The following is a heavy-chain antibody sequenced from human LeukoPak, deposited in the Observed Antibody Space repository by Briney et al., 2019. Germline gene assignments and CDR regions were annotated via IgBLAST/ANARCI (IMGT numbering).Heavy chain of an antibody. CDR3: ARGYDYGDYVST. CDR2: INPNSGGT. CDR1: VYTFTVYY. J-gene: IGHJ5*02. D-gene: IGHD4-17*01. V-gene: IGHV1-2*02. Sequence: ASVKVSFKSSVYTFTVYYMHWVRQAPGQGLEWMGCINPNSGGTNYAQKFQGRVIMTRDTSISTAYMELSRLRSDDTAVYYCARGYDYGDYVSTWGQGTLVTVSS.